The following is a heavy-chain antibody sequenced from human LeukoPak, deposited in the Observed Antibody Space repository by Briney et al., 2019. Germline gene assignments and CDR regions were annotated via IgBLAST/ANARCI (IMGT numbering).Heavy chain of an antibody. J-gene: IGHJ4*02. Sequence: GESLQISFKGSGYSFTSYWIGWVRRLPGKGLEWMGIIYPGDSDTRYSPSFQGQVTISADKSISTAYLQWSSLKASDTAMYYCARRGYCSSTSCRYFDYWGQGTLVTVSS. CDR3: ARRGYCSSTSCRYFDY. D-gene: IGHD2-2*01. CDR2: IYPGDSDT. CDR1: GYSFTSYW. V-gene: IGHV5-51*01.